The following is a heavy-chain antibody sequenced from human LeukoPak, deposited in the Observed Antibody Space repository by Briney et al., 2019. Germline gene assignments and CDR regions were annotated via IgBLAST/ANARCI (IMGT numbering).Heavy chain of an antibody. CDR3: AREQYYYGSGSYSDAFDI. Sequence: GGSLRLSCGASGFIFSHYWMSWVRQAPGKGLEWVANIKQDGSVKYYVDSLKGRFTISRDNARNSVYLQMNSLRAEDTAVYYCAREQYYYGSGSYSDAFDIWGQGTMVTVSS. CDR1: GFIFSHYW. D-gene: IGHD3-10*01. J-gene: IGHJ3*02. CDR2: IKQDGSVK. V-gene: IGHV3-7*01.